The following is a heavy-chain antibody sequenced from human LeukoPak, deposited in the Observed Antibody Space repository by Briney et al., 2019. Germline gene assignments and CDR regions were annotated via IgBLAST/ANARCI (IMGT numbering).Heavy chain of an antibody. CDR3: ARVDYYDSSAYGAFDI. Sequence: PSQTLSLTCTVSGGSISSGDYYWSWIRQPPGKGLEWIGYIYYSGSTYYNPSLKSRVTISVDTSKNQFSLKLSSVTAADTAVYYCARVDYYDSSAYGAFDIWGQGTMVTVSS. V-gene: IGHV4-30-4*01. D-gene: IGHD3-22*01. CDR2: IYYSGST. J-gene: IGHJ3*02. CDR1: GGSISSGDYY.